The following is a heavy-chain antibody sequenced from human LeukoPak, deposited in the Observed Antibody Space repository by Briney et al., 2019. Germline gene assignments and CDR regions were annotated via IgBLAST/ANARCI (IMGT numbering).Heavy chain of an antibody. D-gene: IGHD4-17*01. Sequence: GGSLRLSCAASGFSFSTFAMHWVRPAPGKGLEYVSGISTNGGTTYYAKSVKGRFTISRDNSKNTLFLQMGNLRTEDMAVYYCARDADYGDYFFDYWGQGTLVAVSS. J-gene: IGHJ4*02. CDR3: ARDADYGDYFFDY. CDR1: GFSFSTFA. CDR2: ISTNGGTT. V-gene: IGHV3-64*01.